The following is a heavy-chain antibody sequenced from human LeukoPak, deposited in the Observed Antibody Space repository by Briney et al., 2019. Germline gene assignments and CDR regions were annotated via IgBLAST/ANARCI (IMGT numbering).Heavy chain of an antibody. Sequence: SETLSLTCTVSGGSISSSSYYWGWIRQPPGKGLEWIGEINHSGSTNYNPSLKSRVTISLDKSKNQFSLKLTSVTAADTAVYYCAKYRGGSGYHFDYWGQGTLVTVSS. CDR2: INHSGST. CDR1: GGSISSSSYY. CDR3: AKYRGGSGYHFDY. D-gene: IGHD5-12*01. V-gene: IGHV4-39*07. J-gene: IGHJ4*02.